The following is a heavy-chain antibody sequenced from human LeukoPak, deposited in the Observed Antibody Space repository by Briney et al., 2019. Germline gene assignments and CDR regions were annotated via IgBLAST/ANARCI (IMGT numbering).Heavy chain of an antibody. CDR3: AKVNPDSSGFYSHFDY. CDR2: IGNSGGST. CDR1: GFTFSNYA. J-gene: IGHJ4*02. Sequence: GGSLRLSCAASGFTFSNYAMSWVRQAPGKGLEWVSVIGNSGGSTYYADSVKGRFSISRDNSKNTLYLQMNSLRAEDTAVYYCAKVNPDSSGFYSHFDYWGQGTLVTVSS. V-gene: IGHV3-23*01. D-gene: IGHD3-22*01.